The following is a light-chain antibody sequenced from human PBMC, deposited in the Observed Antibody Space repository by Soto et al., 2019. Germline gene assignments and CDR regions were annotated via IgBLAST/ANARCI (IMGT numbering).Light chain of an antibody. Sequence: DIQMTQSPSTLSASVGDRVTITCRASQSISSWLAWYQQKPGKAPKLLIYKASSLESGVPSRFSGSGSGTEFTLTINSLQPEDFAIYYCLQDYSYPLTFGGGTKVDIK. CDR2: KAS. V-gene: IGKV1-5*03. CDR3: LQDYSYPLT. CDR1: QSISSW. J-gene: IGKJ4*01.